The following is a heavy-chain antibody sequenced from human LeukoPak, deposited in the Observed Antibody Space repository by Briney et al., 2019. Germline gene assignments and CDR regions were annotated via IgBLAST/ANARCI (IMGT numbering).Heavy chain of an antibody. J-gene: IGHJ4*02. D-gene: IGHD6-25*01. V-gene: IGHV3-15*01. CDR1: GFTFSNAW. CDR3: TTVGAAALADY. CDR2: IKSKTDGGTT. Sequence: GGSLRLSCAASGFTFSNAWLSWVCQAPGEGLEWVGRIKSKTDGGTTDYPAPVKARFTISRNDSKNTLYLQMNRLKTEDTAVYYCTTVGAAALADYWGQGTLVTVSS.